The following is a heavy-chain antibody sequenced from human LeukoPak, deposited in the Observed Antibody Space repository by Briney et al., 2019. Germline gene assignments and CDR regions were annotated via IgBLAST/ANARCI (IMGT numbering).Heavy chain of an antibody. V-gene: IGHV3-21*01. CDR1: GFTFSTYI. CDR3: ARDGNRDGDMDV. CDR2: IGTSTSYI. D-gene: IGHD1-1*01. Sequence: GGSLRLSCAASGFTFSTYIMNWVRQTPGKGLEWVSSIGTSTSYIYYADSVKGRFTISRDNAKNSLYLEMNSLRAEDTAVYYCARDGNRDGDMDVWGKGTTVTVSS. J-gene: IGHJ6*03.